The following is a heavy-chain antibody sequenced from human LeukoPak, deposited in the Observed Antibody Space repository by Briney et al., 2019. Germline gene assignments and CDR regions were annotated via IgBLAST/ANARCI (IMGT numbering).Heavy chain of an antibody. CDR2: ISSSSSYI. D-gene: IGHD2-2*01. V-gene: IGHV3-21*01. CDR3: ARDEGEYCRSTTCYWGWFDP. CDR1: GFTFSSYS. Sequence: GGSLRLSCAASGFTFSSYSMNWVRQAPGKGLEWVSSISSSSSYIYYADSVKGRFTISRDNAKNSLYLQMNSLRAEDTAVYYCARDEGEYCRSTTCYWGWFDPWGQGTLVTVSS. J-gene: IGHJ5*02.